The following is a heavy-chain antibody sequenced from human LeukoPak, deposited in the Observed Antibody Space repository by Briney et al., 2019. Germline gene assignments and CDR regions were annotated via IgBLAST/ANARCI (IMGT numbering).Heavy chain of an antibody. J-gene: IGHJ4*02. CDR1: GFTFSSYA. D-gene: IGHD6-13*01. Sequence: GGSLRLSCAASGFTFSSYAMSWVRQAPGKGLEWVSAISGSGGRTYYADSVKGRFTISRDNTKNTLYLQMNSLRAEDTAVYYCAKHRYSSSLYYFDYWGQGTLVTVSS. CDR2: ISGSGGRT. CDR3: AKHRYSSSLYYFDY. V-gene: IGHV3-23*01.